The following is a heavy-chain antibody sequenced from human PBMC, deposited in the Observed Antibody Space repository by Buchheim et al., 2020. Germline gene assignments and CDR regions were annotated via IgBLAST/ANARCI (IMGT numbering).Heavy chain of an antibody. CDR2: IYTSGST. J-gene: IGHJ4*02. D-gene: IGHD2-15*01. CDR1: GGSISSGSYY. CDR3: ASDTNYCSGGSCYDY. Sequence: QVQLQESGPGLVKPSQTLSLTCTVSGGSISSGSYYWSWIRQPAGKGLEWIGRIYTSGSTNYNPSLKSRVTISVDTSKTQFSLKLSSVTAADTAVYYWASDTNYCSGGSCYDYWGQGTL. V-gene: IGHV4-61*02.